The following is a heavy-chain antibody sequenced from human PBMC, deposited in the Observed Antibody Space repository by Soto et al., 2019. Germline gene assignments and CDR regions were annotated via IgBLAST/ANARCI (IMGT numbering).Heavy chain of an antibody. J-gene: IGHJ5*02. CDR2: IYYSGST. V-gene: IGHV4-59*01. D-gene: IGHD6-19*01. Sequence: SETLSLTCTVSGGSISSYYWSWIRQPPGKGLEWIGYIYYSGSTNYNPSLKSRVTISVDTSKNQFSLKLSSVTAADTAVYYCARDSSGWYFGWFDPWGQGTLVTVS. CDR3: ARDSSGWYFGWFDP. CDR1: GGSISSYY.